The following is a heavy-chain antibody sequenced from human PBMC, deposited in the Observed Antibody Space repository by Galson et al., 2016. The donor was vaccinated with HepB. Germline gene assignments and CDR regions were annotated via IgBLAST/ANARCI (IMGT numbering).Heavy chain of an antibody. D-gene: IGHD3-16*01. CDR2: IKEDGSET. CDR1: GFIFSDFW. J-gene: IGHJ5*02. Sequence: SLRLSCAASGFIFSDFWMSWVRQSPGKGLEWVANIKEDGSETDYVDSVKGRFTISRDNAKNSLYLQMTSLRVEDTAVYYCARDVYSYVENWFDPWGQGILVTVSS. CDR3: ARDVYSYVENWFDP. V-gene: IGHV3-7*01.